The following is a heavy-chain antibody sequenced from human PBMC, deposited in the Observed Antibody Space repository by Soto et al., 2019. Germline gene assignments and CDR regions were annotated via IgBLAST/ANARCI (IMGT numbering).Heavy chain of an antibody. J-gene: IGHJ4*02. Sequence: SDTLSLTCAVSGGSFSGFFWGWIRQPPGKGLEWIGEVNHGGSTNYNPSLKSRVTISSDTSKNHFSLTLRSVTAADTAVYYCARAAVAAGGPFDKWGKGALVTVSS. CDR1: GGSFSGFF. V-gene: IGHV4-34*01. CDR3: ARAAVAAGGPFDK. CDR2: VNHGGST. D-gene: IGHD2-15*01.